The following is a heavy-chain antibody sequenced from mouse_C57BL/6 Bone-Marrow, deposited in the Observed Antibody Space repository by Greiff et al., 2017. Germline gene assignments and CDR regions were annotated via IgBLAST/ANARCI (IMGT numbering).Heavy chain of an antibody. CDR1: GYSFTGYY. V-gene: IGHV1-42*01. CDR2: INPSTGGT. Sequence: EVQLQESGPELVKPGASVKISCKASGYSFTGYYMNWVKQSPEKSLEWIGEINPSTGGTTYNQKFKAKATLTVDKSSSTAYMQLKSLTSEDSAVYYCARGKVVEEAWFAYWGQGTLVTVSA. J-gene: IGHJ3*01. CDR3: ARGKVVEEAWFAY. D-gene: IGHD1-1*01.